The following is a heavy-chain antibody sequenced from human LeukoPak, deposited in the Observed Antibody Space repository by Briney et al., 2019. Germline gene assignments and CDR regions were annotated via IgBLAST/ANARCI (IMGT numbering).Heavy chain of an antibody. CDR2: ITPNTGDT. CDR3: ARDLVGGIWSAGF. J-gene: IGHJ4*02. Sequence: ASVKVSCKASGYTFTGYYVHWVRQAPGQGLEWMGRITPNTGDTIYAQRFQGRATMTRDTSISAAYMELSSLRSDDTAIYYCARDLVGGIWSAGFWGQGTLVTGSS. D-gene: IGHD3-3*01. CDR1: GYTFTGYY. V-gene: IGHV1-2*06.